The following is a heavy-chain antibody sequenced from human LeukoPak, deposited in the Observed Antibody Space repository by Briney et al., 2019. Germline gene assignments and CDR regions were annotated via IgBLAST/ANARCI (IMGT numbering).Heavy chain of an antibody. CDR2: IRSKAYGGTT. V-gene: IGHV3-49*04. D-gene: IGHD3-16*01. J-gene: IGHJ4*02. CDR3: TRDRRVRLRPLSEAHDY. CDR1: GFTFGDYA. Sequence: GGSLRLSCTAPGFTFGDYAMSWVRQAPGKGLEWVGFIRSKAYGGTTEYAASVKGRFTISRDDSKSIAYLQMNSLKTEDTAVYYCTRDRRVRLRPLSEAHDYWGQGTLVTVSS.